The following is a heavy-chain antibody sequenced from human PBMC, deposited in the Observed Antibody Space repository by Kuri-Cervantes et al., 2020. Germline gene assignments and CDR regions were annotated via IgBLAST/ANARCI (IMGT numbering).Heavy chain of an antibody. CDR2: ISGSGGST. D-gene: IGHD6-13*01. J-gene: IGHJ6*03. CDR3: ARDHYSSSWYAHYYYYYYMDV. V-gene: IGHV3-23*01. CDR1: GFTFSSYA. Sequence: GGSLRLSCAASGFTFSSYAMSWVRQAPGKGLEWVSAISGSGGSTYYADSVKGRFTISRDNSKNTLYLQMNSLRAEDTAVYYCARDHYSSSWYAHYYYYYYMDVWGKGTTVTVSS.